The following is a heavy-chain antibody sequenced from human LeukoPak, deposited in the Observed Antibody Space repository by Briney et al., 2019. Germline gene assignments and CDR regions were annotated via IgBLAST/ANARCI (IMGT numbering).Heavy chain of an antibody. V-gene: IGHV3-23*01. CDR3: AKGDFWSGYFY. CDR1: GLTFSSYA. Sequence: GGSLRLSCAASGLTFSSYAMSWVRQAPGKGLEWVSAISGSGGSTYYADSVKGRFTISRDNSKNTLYLQMNSLRAEDTAVYYCAKGDFWSGYFYWGQGTLVTVSS. CDR2: ISGSGGST. J-gene: IGHJ4*02. D-gene: IGHD3-3*01.